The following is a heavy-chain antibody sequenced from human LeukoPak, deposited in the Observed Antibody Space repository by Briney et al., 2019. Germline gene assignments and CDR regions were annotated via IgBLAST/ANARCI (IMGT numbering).Heavy chain of an antibody. D-gene: IGHD6-19*01. CDR1: GYTFTGYY. CDR3: ATIGYSSGWYYFDY. V-gene: IGHV1-2*02. CDR2: INPNSGGT. Sequence: ASVEVSCKASGYTFTGYYMHWVRRAPGQGLEWMGWINPNSGGTNYAQKFQGRVTMTRDTSISTAYMELSRLRSDDTAVYYCATIGYSSGWYYFDYWGQGTLVTVSS. J-gene: IGHJ4*02.